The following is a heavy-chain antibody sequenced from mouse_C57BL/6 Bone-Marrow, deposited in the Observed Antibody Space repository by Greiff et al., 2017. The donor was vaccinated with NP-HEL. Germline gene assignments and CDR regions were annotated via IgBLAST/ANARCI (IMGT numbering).Heavy chain of an antibody. J-gene: IGHJ2*01. V-gene: IGHV1-85*01. CDR1: GYTFTRYD. CDR2: ISPRDGCT. CDR3: ARWGDSSGYDFDY. Sequence: QVQLQQSGPELVKPGASVKLSCKASGYTFTRYDINWVKQRPGQGLEWNGWISPRDGCTKYKENIKGKATLTVDTSSSTAYIELHSLTSEDSAVYFCARWGDSSGYDFDYWGQGTTLTVSS. D-gene: IGHD3-2*02.